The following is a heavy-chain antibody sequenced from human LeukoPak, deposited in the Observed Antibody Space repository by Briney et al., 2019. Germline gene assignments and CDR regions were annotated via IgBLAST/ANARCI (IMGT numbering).Heavy chain of an antibody. CDR3: ARQRVVVPAATHMDV. D-gene: IGHD2-2*01. CDR1: GYNFTTYW. CDR2: IYPYDSDI. J-gene: IGHJ6*03. Sequence: GEPLKISCKGFGYNFTTYWIAWVRHMPGKGLEFMGIIYPYDSDIRYSPSFQGQVTISADKSITTAYLQWSSLQASDTAMYYCARQRVVVPAATHMDVWGKGTTVTVSS. V-gene: IGHV5-51*01.